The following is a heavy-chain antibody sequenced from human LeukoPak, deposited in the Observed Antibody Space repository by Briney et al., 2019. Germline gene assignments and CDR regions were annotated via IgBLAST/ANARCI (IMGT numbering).Heavy chain of an antibody. CDR2: LNPSGGRT. Sequence: ASVRVSCKASGYTFTSYYMHWVRQAPGQGLDGRGILNPSGGRTSYAQKFQGRVTMTRDTATITVYMELCSLRSQDTAVYYCARETVRRRNYFDPWGQGTLVTVSS. CDR3: ARETVRRRNYFDP. CDR1: GYTFTSYY. D-gene: IGHD1-7*01. J-gene: IGHJ5*02. V-gene: IGHV1-46*01.